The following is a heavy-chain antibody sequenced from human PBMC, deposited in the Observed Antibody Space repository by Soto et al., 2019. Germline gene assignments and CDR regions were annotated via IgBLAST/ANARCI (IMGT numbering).Heavy chain of an antibody. CDR3: AGIPYSSSWYGGNYFDY. V-gene: IGHV4-34*01. CDR2: INHSGST. D-gene: IGHD6-13*01. Sequence: SETRSLTCAVYGGSFSGYYWSWIRQPPGKGLEWIGEINHSGSTNYNPSLKSRVTISVDTSKNQFSLKLSSVTAADTAVYYCAGIPYSSSWYGGNYFDYWGQGTLVTVS. CDR1: GGSFSGYY. J-gene: IGHJ4*02.